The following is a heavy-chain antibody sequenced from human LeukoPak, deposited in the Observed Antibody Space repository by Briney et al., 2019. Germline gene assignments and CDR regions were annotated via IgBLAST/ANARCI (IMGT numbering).Heavy chain of an antibody. D-gene: IGHD3-16*02. J-gene: IGHJ4*02. CDR2: ISGSGGST. V-gene: IGHV3-23*01. Sequence: PGGSLRPSCAASGFTFSSYAISSVRQAPGKGPEWVSAISGSGGSTYYADSVKGRFTISRDNSKNTLYLKMTSLRAEDTAVYYCAKDSLPYDYVWGSYRIPYYFDYWGQGTLVTVSS. CDR1: GFTFSSYA. CDR3: AKDSLPYDYVWGSYRIPYYFDY.